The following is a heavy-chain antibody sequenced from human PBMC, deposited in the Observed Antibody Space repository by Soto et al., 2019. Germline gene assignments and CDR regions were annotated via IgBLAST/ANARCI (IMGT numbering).Heavy chain of an antibody. D-gene: IGHD4-4*01. Sequence: PGESLKISCKGSGYSFITHWIAWVRQMPGRGLEWMGIIYPGDSDTRYSPSFLGQVTISADKSLTTVYLQWSSLKASDAAIYSCVRRGEDYSLDYWGQGTLVTVSS. J-gene: IGHJ4*02. CDR2: IYPGDSDT. CDR1: GYSFITHW. V-gene: IGHV5-51*01. CDR3: VRRGEDYSLDY.